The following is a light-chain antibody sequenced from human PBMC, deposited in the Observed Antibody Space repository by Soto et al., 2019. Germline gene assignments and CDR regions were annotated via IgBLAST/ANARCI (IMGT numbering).Light chain of an antibody. Sequence: PGERATLSCRASQSVSSSYLTWYQQKPGQAPRLLIYGASTRATSIPARFSGSGSGTDFTLTISSLQPEDFAVYYCQQDYNLLCFGGGTKVEIK. V-gene: IGKV3D-7*01. CDR3: QQDYNLLC. CDR2: GAS. CDR1: QSVSSSY. J-gene: IGKJ4*01.